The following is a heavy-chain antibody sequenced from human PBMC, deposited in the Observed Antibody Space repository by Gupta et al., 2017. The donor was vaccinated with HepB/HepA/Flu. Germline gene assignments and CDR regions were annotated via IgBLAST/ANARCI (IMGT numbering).Heavy chain of an antibody. D-gene: IGHD3-22*01. CDR1: GYTFTSYA. J-gene: IGHJ5*02. V-gene: IGHV1-3*01. CDR3: ARGDPIVVVITTNWFDP. Sequence: QVQLVQSGAEVKKPGASVKVSCKASGYTFTSYAMHWVRQAPGQRLEWMVWINAGNGNTKYSQKFQGRVTITRDTSASTAYMELSSLRSEDTAVYYCARGDPIVVVITTNWFDPWGQGTLVTVSS. CDR2: INAGNGNT.